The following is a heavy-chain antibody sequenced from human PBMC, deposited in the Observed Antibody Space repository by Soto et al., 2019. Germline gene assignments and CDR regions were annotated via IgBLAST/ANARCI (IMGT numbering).Heavy chain of an antibody. Sequence: ASVKVSCKASGYTFTGYYMHWVRQAPGQGLEWMGWINPNSGGTNYAQKFQGRVTMTRDTSISTAYMELSRLRSDDTAVYYCARVETARPYYYYYGMDVWGQGTTVTVSS. J-gene: IGHJ6*02. D-gene: IGHD5-18*01. CDR2: INPNSGGT. CDR1: GYTFTGYY. V-gene: IGHV1-2*02. CDR3: ARVETARPYYYYYGMDV.